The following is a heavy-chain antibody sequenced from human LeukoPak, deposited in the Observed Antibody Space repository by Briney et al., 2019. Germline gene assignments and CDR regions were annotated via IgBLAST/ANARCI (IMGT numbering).Heavy chain of an antibody. CDR2: IRYDGSNK. CDR3: AKENRAMSHYFDY. D-gene: IGHD1-14*01. J-gene: IGHJ4*02. Sequence: GGSLRLSCAASGFTFSSYAMSWVRQAPGKGLEWVAFIRYDGSNKYYADSVKGRFTISRDNSKNTLYLQMNSLRAEDTAVYYCAKENRAMSHYFDYWGQGTLVTVSS. CDR1: GFTFSSYA. V-gene: IGHV3-30*02.